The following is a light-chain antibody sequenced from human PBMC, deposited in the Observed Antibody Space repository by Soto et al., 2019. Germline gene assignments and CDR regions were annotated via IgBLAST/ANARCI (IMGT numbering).Light chain of an antibody. CDR1: SSDVGYYDY. CDR3: CSYAGSYTWV. V-gene: IGLV2-8*01. CDR2: EVT. J-gene: IGLJ3*02. Sequence: QSALTQPPSASGFPGQSVTISCTGTSSDVGYYDYVSWYQQHPGKAPKLVIYEVTKRPSGVPDRVSASKSGNTASLTISGLQAEDEADYYCCSYAGSYTWVFGGGTKLTVL.